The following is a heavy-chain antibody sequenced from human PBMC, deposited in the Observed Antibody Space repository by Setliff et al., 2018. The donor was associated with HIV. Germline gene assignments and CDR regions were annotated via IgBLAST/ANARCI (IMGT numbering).Heavy chain of an antibody. Sequence: SETLSLTCAVYGGSLSGYYWSLVRQSPGRGLEWIGEINQSGNTNFNPSLKSRLIISVDTSKSQFSLKLTSVTAADTALYYCAREGGQGYSGSGSFYHRNFDLWGRGTRVTVSS. CDR1: GGSLSGYY. J-gene: IGHJ2*01. V-gene: IGHV4-34*01. CDR3: AREGGQGYSGSGSFYHRNFDL. CDR2: INQSGNT. D-gene: IGHD3-10*01.